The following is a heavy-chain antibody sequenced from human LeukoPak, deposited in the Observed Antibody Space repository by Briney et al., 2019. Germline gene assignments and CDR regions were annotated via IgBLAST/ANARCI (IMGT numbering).Heavy chain of an antibody. J-gene: IGHJ4*02. CDR1: GFTFSSYG. Sequence: HPGGPLRLSCAASGFTFSSYGMHWVRQAPGKGLEWVAVIRYDGSIKYYADSVKGRFTISRDSSKNTLYLQMSSLRTEDTAVYYCAREGGTLSTSPTLDYWGQGTLVTVSS. V-gene: IGHV3-30*02. D-gene: IGHD1-1*01. CDR2: IRYDGSIK. CDR3: AREGGTLSTSPTLDY.